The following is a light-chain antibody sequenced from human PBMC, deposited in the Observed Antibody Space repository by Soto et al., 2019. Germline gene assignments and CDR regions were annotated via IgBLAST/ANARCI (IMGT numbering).Light chain of an antibody. CDR2: DAS. CDR1: QSVSSY. Sequence: EIILTQSPDTLSLSPGERATLSFGSSQSVSSYLAWYQQKPGQAPRLLIYDASNRATGIPARFSGSGSGTDFTLTISSLEPEDFAVYYCQQRSNWPPITFGQGTRLEI. J-gene: IGKJ5*01. CDR3: QQRSNWPPIT. V-gene: IGKV3-11*01.